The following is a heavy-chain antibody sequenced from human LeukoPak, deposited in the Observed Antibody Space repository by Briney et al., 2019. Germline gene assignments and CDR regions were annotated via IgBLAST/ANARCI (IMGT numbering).Heavy chain of an antibody. D-gene: IGHD6-19*01. J-gene: IGHJ4*02. CDR2: INHSGST. CDR1: GGSISSYY. V-gene: IGHV4-34*01. CDR3: ARQRQWLVFFDY. Sequence: SETLSLTCTVSGGSISSYYWSWIRQPPGKGLEWIGEINHSGSTNYNPSLKSRVTISVDTSKNQFSLKLSSVTAADTAVYYCARQRQWLVFFDYWGQGTLVTVSS.